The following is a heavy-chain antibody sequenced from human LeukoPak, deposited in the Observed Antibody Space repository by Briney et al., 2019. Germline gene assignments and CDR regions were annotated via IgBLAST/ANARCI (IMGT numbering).Heavy chain of an antibody. J-gene: IGHJ4*02. CDR3: ARGSGTSWFDY. CDR2: INPRSGGT. Sequence: ASVKVSCKVSGYTFTANYMHWVRQAPGQGLEWMGWINPRSGGTNYGEKFRGRVTMTRDTSITTAYMELSSLRFDDTAVYYCARGSGTSWFDYWGQGTLVTVSS. D-gene: IGHD2-2*01. CDR1: GYTFTANY. V-gene: IGHV1-2*02.